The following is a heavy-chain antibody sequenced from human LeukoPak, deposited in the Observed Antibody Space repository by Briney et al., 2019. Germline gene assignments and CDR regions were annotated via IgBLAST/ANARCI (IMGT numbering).Heavy chain of an antibody. CDR1: GYTFTSYY. CDR3: ARDLYYYDSSGYSNYFDY. Sequence: ASVKVSCKASGYTFTSYYMHWVRQAPGQGLEWMGIINPSGGSTSYAQKFQGRVTMTRDMSTSTVYMELSSLRSEDTAVYYCARDLYYYDSSGYSNYFDYWGQGTLVTVSS. CDR2: INPSGGST. V-gene: IGHV1-46*01. D-gene: IGHD3-22*01. J-gene: IGHJ4*02.